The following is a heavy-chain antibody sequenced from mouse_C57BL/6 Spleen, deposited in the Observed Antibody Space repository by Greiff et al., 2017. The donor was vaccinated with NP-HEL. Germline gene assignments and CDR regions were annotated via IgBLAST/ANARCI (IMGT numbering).Heavy chain of an antibody. CDR2: ISYDGSN. Sequence: EVKLQESGPGLVKPSQSLSLTCSVTGYSITSGYYWNWIRQPPGNKLEWMGYISYDGSNNYNPSLKNRISITPDTSKNQFFLNLNAVTTEDTATYYCARAYDGYYVDYWGQGTTLTVSS. D-gene: IGHD2-3*01. CDR1: GYSITSGYY. J-gene: IGHJ2*01. CDR3: ARAYDGYYVDY. V-gene: IGHV3-6*01.